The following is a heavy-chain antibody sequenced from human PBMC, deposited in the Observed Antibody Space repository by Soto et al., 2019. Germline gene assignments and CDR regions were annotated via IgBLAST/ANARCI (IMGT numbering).Heavy chain of an antibody. J-gene: IGHJ6*02. CDR3: ARDGTPMARDYYYYGMDV. V-gene: IGHV4-34*01. CDR1: GGSFSGYY. CDR2: INHSGST. Sequence: SETLSLTCAVYGGSFSGYYWTWIRQPPGTGLEWIGEINHSGSTNYNPSLKSRVTISVDTSKNQFSLKLTSVTAADTAVYYCARDGTPMARDYYYYGMDVWGQGTTVT. D-gene: IGHD5-18*01.